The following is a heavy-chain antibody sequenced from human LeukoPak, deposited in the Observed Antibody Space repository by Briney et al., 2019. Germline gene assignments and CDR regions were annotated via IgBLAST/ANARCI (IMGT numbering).Heavy chain of an antibody. J-gene: IGHJ3*02. V-gene: IGHV3-9*01. Sequence: GGSLRLSCAASGFTFDDYAMHWVRQAPGKGLEWVSGISWNSGSIGYADSVKGRFTISRDNTKNTLYLQMNSLRAEDTAVYYCAKDPNGDSIRTFDI. CDR1: GFTFDDYA. CDR3: AKDPNGDSIRTFDI. D-gene: IGHD4-17*01. CDR2: ISWNSGSI.